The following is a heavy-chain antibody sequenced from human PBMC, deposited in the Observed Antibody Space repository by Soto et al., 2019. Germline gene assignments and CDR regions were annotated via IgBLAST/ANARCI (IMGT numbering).Heavy chain of an antibody. V-gene: IGHV4-39*01. J-gene: IGHJ3*02. CDR3: ARQTYLTYLDI. D-gene: IGHD1-26*01. Sequence: QLQLQESGPGLVKPSETLSLTCTVSRGSIQSSNYYWVWLRQPPGQGLEGIGTVYYNGSPYFNPSLNSRLTLSEDPSPNQFSLRLAAVTAADPAVYDCARQTYLTYLDIWGEGTMVTVSS. CDR2: VYYNGSP. CDR1: RGSIQSSNYY.